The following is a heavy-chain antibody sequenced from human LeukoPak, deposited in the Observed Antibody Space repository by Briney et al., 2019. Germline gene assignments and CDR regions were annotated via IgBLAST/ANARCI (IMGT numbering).Heavy chain of an antibody. CDR1: GGTFSSYA. Sequence: ASVKVSCKASGGTFSSYAISWVRQAPGQGLEWMGGIIPIFGTANYAQKLQGRVTMTTDTSTSTAYMELRSLRSDDTAVYYCAREGAAADLYYYYYMDVWGKGTTVTVSS. CDR3: AREGAAADLYYYYYMDV. V-gene: IGHV1-69*05. J-gene: IGHJ6*03. D-gene: IGHD6-13*01. CDR2: IIPIFGTA.